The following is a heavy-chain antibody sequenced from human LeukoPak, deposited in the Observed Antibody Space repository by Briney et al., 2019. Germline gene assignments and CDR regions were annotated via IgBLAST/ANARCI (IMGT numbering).Heavy chain of an antibody. J-gene: IGHJ6*03. D-gene: IGHD1-26*01. CDR2: IKYDGSNE. CDR3: ARDLWENGYYMDV. CDR1: GFTSNSYT. Sequence: GRSLRLSCVASGFTSNSYTRHWVRQAPGKGREWVGVIKYDGSNEYYVESVKGRFTITRDNSNNTLYLEMNRLRAEDTAVYYCARDLWENGYYMDVWGKGTTVTISS. V-gene: IGHV3-30*04.